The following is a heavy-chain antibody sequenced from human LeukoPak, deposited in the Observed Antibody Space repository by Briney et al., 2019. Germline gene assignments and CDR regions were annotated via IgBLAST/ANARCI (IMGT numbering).Heavy chain of an antibody. CDR1: GGSISSYY. CDR2: IYYSGST. V-gene: IGHV4-59*08. D-gene: IGHD6-19*01. CDR3: ARHHIAVAGKIYYYYGMDV. Sequence: SETLSLTCTVSGGSISSYYWSWIRQPPGKGLEWIGYIYYSGSTNYNPSLKSRVTISVDTSKNQFSLKLSSVTAADTAVYYCARHHIAVAGKIYYYYGMDVWGQGTTVTVSS. J-gene: IGHJ6*02.